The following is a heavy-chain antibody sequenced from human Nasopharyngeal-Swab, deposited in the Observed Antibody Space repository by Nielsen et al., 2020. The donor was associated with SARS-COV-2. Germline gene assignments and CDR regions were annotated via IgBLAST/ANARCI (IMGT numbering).Heavy chain of an antibody. CDR3: AREYGSPFFDI. J-gene: IGHJ3*02. CDR2: IYHSGST. D-gene: IGHD3-10*01. CDR1: GYSISSGYY. V-gene: IGHV4-38-2*02. Sequence: GSLRLSCTVSGYSISSGYYWGWIRQPPGKGLEWIGSIYHSGSTYYNPSLKSRVTISVDTSKNQFSLKLSSVTAADTAVYYCAREYGSPFFDIWGQGTMVTVSS.